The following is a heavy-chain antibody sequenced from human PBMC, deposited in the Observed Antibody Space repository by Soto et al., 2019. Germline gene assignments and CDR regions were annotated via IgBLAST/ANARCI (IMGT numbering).Heavy chain of an antibody. CDR1: GYTFTSYA. V-gene: IGHV1-3*01. CDR3: ARDLPVAAKTYIYYYYMDV. CDR2: INAGNGNT. D-gene: IGHD2-15*01. J-gene: IGHJ6*03. Sequence: ASVKVSCKASGYTFTSYAMHWVRQAPGQRLEWMGWINAGNGNTKYSQKFQGRVTITRDTSASTAYMELSSLRSEDTAVYYCARDLPVAAKTYIYYYYMDVWGKGTTVTVSS.